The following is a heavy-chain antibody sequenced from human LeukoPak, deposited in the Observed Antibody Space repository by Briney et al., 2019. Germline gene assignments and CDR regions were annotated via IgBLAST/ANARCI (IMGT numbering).Heavy chain of an antibody. J-gene: IGHJ4*02. CDR2: ISHNGVAT. CDR1: RIALDKNA. D-gene: IGHD3-10*01. Sequence: GGSLRLSCAAFRIALDKNAMTWVRRVPGEGREWVSNISHNGVATYYADSVKGRFTISRDNSKNTVSLQMSSLRVEDTAVYYCAKDGSNYYGSGSYMYWGQGTLVTVSS. V-gene: IGHV3-23*01. CDR3: AKDGSNYYGSGSYMY.